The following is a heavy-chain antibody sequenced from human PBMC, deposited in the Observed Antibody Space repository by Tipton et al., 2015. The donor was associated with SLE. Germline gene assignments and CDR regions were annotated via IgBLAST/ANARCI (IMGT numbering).Heavy chain of an antibody. V-gene: IGHV4-59*01. CDR3: ARAYGDNPFDY. CDR2: IYYSGST. D-gene: IGHD4-17*01. Sequence: LRLSCAVYGGSFSAYYWSWIRQPPGKGLEWIGYIYYSGSTNYNPSLKSRVTISVDTSKNQFSLKLSSVTAADTAVYYCARAYGDNPFDYWGQGTLVTVSS. J-gene: IGHJ4*02. CDR1: GGSFSAYY.